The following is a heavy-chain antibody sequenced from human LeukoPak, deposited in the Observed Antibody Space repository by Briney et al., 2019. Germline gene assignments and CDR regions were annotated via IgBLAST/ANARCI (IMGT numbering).Heavy chain of an antibody. V-gene: IGHV3-53*01. CDR2: IYSGGST. CDR3: ARGSPEILRSYYYYYMDV. CDR1: GFTVSSNY. J-gene: IGHJ6*03. D-gene: IGHD4-17*01. Sequence: GGSLRLSCAASGFTVSSNYMSWVRQAPGKGLEWVSVIYSGGSTYYADSVKGRFTISRDNSKNTLYLQMNSLRAEDTAVYYCARGSPEILRSYYYYYMDVWGEGTTVTVSS.